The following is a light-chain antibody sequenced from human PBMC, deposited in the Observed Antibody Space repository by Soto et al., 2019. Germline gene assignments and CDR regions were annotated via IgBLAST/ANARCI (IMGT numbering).Light chain of an antibody. J-gene: IGKJ3*01. CDR3: QQRSNWPVT. CDR1: QSVSSY. CDR2: DTS. V-gene: IGKV3-11*01. Sequence: EIVLTQSPATLSLSPGERATLSCRASQSVSSYLAWYQQKPGQAPRLLIYDTSNRATGIPARFSASGSGTDFTLTISSLEPEDFAFYYCQQRSNWPVTFGPGTKVDIK.